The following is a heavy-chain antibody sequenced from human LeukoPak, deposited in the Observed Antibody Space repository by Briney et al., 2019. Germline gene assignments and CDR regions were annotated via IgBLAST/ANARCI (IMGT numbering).Heavy chain of an antibody. CDR1: GFTVSSSY. V-gene: IGHV3-53*01. D-gene: IGHD1-26*01. CDR2: IYSGGST. Sequence: GGSLRLSCAASGFTVSSSYMSWVRQAPGKGLEWVSVIYSGGSTYYADSVKGRFTISRDNSKNTLYLQMNSLRAEDTAVYYCARDSLRSHGMDVWGKGTTVTVSS. J-gene: IGHJ6*04. CDR3: ARDSLRSHGMDV.